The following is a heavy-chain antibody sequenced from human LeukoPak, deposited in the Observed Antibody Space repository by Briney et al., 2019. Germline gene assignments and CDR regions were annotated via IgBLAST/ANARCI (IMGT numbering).Heavy chain of an antibody. CDR1: GFTFSSYE. Sequence: GSLRLSCAASGFTFSSYEMNWVRQAPGKGLEWVSYISSSGSTIYYADSVKDRFTISRDNAKNSLYLQMNSLRAEDTAVYYCAELGITMIGGVWGKGTTVTISS. CDR2: ISSSGSTI. V-gene: IGHV3-48*03. D-gene: IGHD3-10*02. J-gene: IGHJ6*04. CDR3: AELGITMIGGV.